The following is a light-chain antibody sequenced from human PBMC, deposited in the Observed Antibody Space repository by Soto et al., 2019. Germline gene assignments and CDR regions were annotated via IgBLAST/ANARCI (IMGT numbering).Light chain of an antibody. J-gene: IGKJ3*01. Sequence: IVLTQSPGTLSLSPGERATLSCRASQSVSSSYLAWFQQIPGQAHRLLIHGTFSRATGIPDRFSGSGSGTDFTLTIRRMEPEDFAVYYCKHYGSSPFTFGPGTKVDIK. V-gene: IGKV3-20*01. CDR1: QSVSSSY. CDR2: GTF. CDR3: KHYGSSPFT.